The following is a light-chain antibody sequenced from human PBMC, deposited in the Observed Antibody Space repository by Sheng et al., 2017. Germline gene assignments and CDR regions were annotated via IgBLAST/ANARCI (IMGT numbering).Light chain of an antibody. J-gene: IGKJ2*01. CDR2: GAS. Sequence: EIVMTQSPVTLSVSPGERATLSCRASQSVSVNLAWYQQKPGQAPSLLIYGASTRATGIPARFRGSGSGTEFTLTISSLQSEDFAVYHCQQYHSWPYTFGQGTKLAIK. CDR1: QSVSVN. CDR3: QQYHSWPYT. V-gene: IGKV3-15*01.